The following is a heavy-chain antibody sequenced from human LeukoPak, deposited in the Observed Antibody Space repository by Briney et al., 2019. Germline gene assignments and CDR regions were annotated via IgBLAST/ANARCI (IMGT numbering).Heavy chain of an antibody. CDR1: GFTFSSYA. CDR2: ITNSGNSA. D-gene: IGHD2-15*01. V-gene: IGHV3-23*01. Sequence: GGSLRLSCAASGFTFSSYAMSWVRQAPGKGLEWVSAITNSGNSAFYADSVKGRFTISRDNSKSTLYLQMNSLRAEDTAIYYCAKDYWAPFDYRGQGTPVTVSS. CDR3: AKDYWAPFDY. J-gene: IGHJ4*02.